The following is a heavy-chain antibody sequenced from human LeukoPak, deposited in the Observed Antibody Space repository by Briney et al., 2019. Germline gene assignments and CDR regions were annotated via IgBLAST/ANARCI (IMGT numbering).Heavy chain of an antibody. Sequence: RSGGSLRLSCVASGFTFSNYGMPWVRQAPGKGLEWVAVIWYDGSNEYYADSVKGRFTISRDNSKNTLYLQMNSLRAEDTAVYYCAKLYLTAGSTIDIWGQGTMVTVSS. V-gene: IGHV3-30*02. CDR1: GFTFSNYG. D-gene: IGHD5-18*01. CDR2: IWYDGSNE. CDR3: AKLYLTAGSTIDI. J-gene: IGHJ3*02.